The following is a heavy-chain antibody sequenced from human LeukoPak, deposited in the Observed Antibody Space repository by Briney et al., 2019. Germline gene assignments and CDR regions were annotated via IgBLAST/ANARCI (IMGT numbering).Heavy chain of an antibody. CDR2: MYPGESDT. J-gene: IGHJ4*02. CDR1: GYSFTSHW. D-gene: IGHD7-27*01. Sequence: GESLKISCHASGYSFTSHWIAWVRQRPGKGLEWVGVMYPGESDTRYSPSFQGQVTISADKSISTAYLQWSSLKASDTAMYYCARGRGTGDPFDYWGQGTLVTVSS. CDR3: ARGRGTGDPFDY. V-gene: IGHV5-51*01.